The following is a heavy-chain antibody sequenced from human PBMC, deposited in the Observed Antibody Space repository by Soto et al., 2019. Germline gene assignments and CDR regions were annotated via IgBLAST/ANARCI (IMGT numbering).Heavy chain of an antibody. CDR2: ISYDGSNK. D-gene: IGHD3-3*01. CDR1: GFTFSSYG. CDR3: AKDYSVAVYDFWSGYYLDWDYYGMDV. J-gene: IGHJ6*02. Sequence: QTGGSLRLSCAASGFTFSSYGMHWVRQAPGKGLEWVAVISYDGSNKYYADSVKGRFTISRDNSKNTLYLQMNSLRAEDTAVYYCAKDYSVAVYDFWSGYYLDWDYYGMDVWGQGTTVTVSS. V-gene: IGHV3-30*18.